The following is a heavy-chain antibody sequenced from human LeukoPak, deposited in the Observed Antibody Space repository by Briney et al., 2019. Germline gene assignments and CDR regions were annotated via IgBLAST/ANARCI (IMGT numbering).Heavy chain of an antibody. Sequence: PGGSLRLSCAVSGFTFSDHFMDWVRQAPGKGLEWVGRTKNKANSYTTEYAASVKGRFTIPRDDSRNSLYLQMNSLKTEDTAVYYCARGSTVTRSLRKYYGMDVWGQGTTVIVSS. D-gene: IGHD4-17*01. CDR1: GFTFSDHF. V-gene: IGHV3-72*01. CDR2: TKNKANSYTT. J-gene: IGHJ6*02. CDR3: ARGSTVTRSLRKYYGMDV.